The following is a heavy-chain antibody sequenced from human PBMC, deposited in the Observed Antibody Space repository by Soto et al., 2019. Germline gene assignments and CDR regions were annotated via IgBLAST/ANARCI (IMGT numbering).Heavy chain of an antibody. CDR2: IWYDGSNK. CDR1: GFTFSSYG. V-gene: IGHV3-33*01. CDR3: ARDRVTGDLVDAFDI. D-gene: IGHD7-27*01. J-gene: IGHJ3*02. Sequence: LRLSCAASGFTFSSYGMHWVRQAPGKGLEWVAVIWYDGSNKYYADSVKGRFTISRDNSKNTLYLQMNSLRAEDTAVYYCARDRVTGDLVDAFDIWGQGTMVTVSS.